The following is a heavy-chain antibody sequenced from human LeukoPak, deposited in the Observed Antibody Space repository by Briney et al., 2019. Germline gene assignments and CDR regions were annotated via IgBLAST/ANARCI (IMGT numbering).Heavy chain of an antibody. Sequence: GGSLRLSCVASGFILRHYRMHRVRQAPGKGLEWVAFISSDSSEKYYVGSLKGRFTISRDDSKNTLYLQMITLRPEDTAVYFCAKDIGQWHYMDVWGKGTTVTVSS. D-gene: IGHD2-15*01. CDR3: AKDIGQWHYMDV. J-gene: IGHJ6*03. V-gene: IGHV3-30*02. CDR2: ISSDSSEK. CDR1: GFILRHYR.